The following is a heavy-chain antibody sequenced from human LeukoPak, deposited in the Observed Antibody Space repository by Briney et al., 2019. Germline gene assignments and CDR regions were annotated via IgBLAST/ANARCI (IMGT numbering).Heavy chain of an antibody. V-gene: IGHV1-8*01. D-gene: IGHD3-10*01. Sequence: ASVKVSCKASGYTFTSYDIKWVRQATGQRLEWMGWMNPNSGNTGYAQKFQGRVTMTRNTSISTAYMELSSLRSEDTAVYYCARGGLITMVRAYGTYVWGQGTTVTVSS. J-gene: IGHJ6*02. CDR1: GYTFTSYD. CDR3: ARGGLITMVRAYGTYV. CDR2: MNPNSGNT.